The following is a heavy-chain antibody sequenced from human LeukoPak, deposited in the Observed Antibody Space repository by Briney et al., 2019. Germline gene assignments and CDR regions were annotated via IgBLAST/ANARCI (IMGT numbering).Heavy chain of an antibody. CDR1: GITFSRHG. D-gene: IGHD3-3*01. Sequence: GRSLRLSCVASGITFSRHGMDWVRQAPGKGLEWVGVIADDGGVKQYADSVKGRFTVSRDNSKSTLYLQMNGLSVEDTAIYYCAREATWGEWYFDHWGQGTPVTVSS. J-gene: IGHJ4*02. CDR2: IADDGGVK. V-gene: IGHV3-30*03. CDR3: AREATWGEWYFDH.